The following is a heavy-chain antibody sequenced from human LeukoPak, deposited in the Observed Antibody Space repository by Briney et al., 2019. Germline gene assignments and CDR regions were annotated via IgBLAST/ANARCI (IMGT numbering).Heavy chain of an antibody. D-gene: IGHD5-24*01. Sequence: PGGSLRLSCAASGFTFSDYYMSWIRQAPGEGLEWVSYISSSSSYTNYADSVKGRFTISRDNAKNSLYLQMNSLRAEDTAVYYCAVATIKDYFDYWGQGTLVTVSS. J-gene: IGHJ4*02. CDR3: AVATIKDYFDY. CDR2: ISSSSSYT. CDR1: GFTFSDYY. V-gene: IGHV3-11*06.